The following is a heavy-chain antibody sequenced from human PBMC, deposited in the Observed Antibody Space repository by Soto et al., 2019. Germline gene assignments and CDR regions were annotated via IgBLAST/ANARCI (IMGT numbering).Heavy chain of an antibody. CDR2: INPKTGTT. CDR3: ARVLEASDYYESSGY. CDR1: VYTFTNYY. D-gene: IGHD3-22*01. J-gene: IGHJ4*02. Sequence: ASVKVSCQASVYTFTNYYIHWVRQAPGQGLEWVGLINPKTGTTNDAPKFQGRVTMTSDTSTSTAYMELSSLSSEDTAVFYCARVLEASDYYESSGYWGQGTLVTVSS. V-gene: IGHV1-2*06.